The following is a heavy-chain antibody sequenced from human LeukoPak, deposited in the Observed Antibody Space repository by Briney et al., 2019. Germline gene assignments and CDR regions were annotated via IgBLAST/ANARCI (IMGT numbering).Heavy chain of an antibody. CDR1: GFTFRSYG. J-gene: IGHJ4*02. D-gene: IGHD5-18*01. Sequence: GGSLRLSCAASGFTFRSYGMHWVRQAPGKGLEWVAVIRFDGTGQYYADSVKGRFTISRDNSKNTLSLQMNSLRAEDTAVYYCARGGYTYGFFDYWGQGTLVTVSS. CDR3: ARGGYTYGFFDY. CDR2: IRFDGTGQ. V-gene: IGHV3-33*01.